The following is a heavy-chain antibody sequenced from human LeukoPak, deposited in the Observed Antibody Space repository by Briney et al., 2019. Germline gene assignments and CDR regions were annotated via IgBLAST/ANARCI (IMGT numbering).Heavy chain of an antibody. J-gene: IGHJ4*02. V-gene: IGHV3-21*01. Sequence: GGSLRLSCAASGFTISSYSMNWVRQAPGKGLEWVSSISSSSSYIYYADSVKGRFTISRDNAKNSLYLQMNSLRAEDTAVYYCARDTVAVAGPVDYWGQGTLVTVSS. CDR1: GFTISSYS. CDR3: ARDTVAVAGPVDY. CDR2: ISSSSSYI. D-gene: IGHD6-19*01.